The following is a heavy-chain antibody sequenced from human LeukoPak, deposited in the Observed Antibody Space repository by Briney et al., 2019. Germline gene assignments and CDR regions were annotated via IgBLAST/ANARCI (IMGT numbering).Heavy chain of an antibody. CDR2: IKQDGSEK. J-gene: IGHJ4*02. CDR1: GFTFSSYW. D-gene: IGHD5-18*01. CDR3: ASGDSYGSKLRLDY. V-gene: IGHV3-7*01. Sequence: GGSLRLSCAASGFTFSSYWMSWVRQAPGKGLEWVANIKQDGSEKYYVDSVKGRFTISRDNAKNSLYLQMNSLRAEDTAVYYCASGDSYGSKLRLDYWGQGTLVTVSS.